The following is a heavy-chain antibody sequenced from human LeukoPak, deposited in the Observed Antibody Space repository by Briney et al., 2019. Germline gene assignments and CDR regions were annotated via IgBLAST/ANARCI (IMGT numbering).Heavy chain of an antibody. CDR3: AKDPGWNPRYFDY. V-gene: IGHV3-23*01. D-gene: IGHD1-1*01. CDR2: ISGSGGST. CDR1: GVTFSSYA. J-gene: IGHJ4*02. Sequence: GGSLRLSCAASGVTFSSYAMSWVRQAPGKGLEWVSAISGSGGSTYYADSVKGRFTISRDNSKNTLYLQMNSLRAEDTAVYYCAKDPGWNPRYFDYWGQGTLVTVSS.